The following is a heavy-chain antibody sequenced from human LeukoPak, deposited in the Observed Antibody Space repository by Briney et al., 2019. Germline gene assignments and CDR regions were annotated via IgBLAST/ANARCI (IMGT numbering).Heavy chain of an antibody. Sequence: SETLSLTCTVSGGSISSYYWSWIRQPAGKGLEWIGRIYTSGSTNHNPSLKSRVTMSVDTSKNQFSLKLSSVTAADTAVYYCARVRELMGVDAFDIWGQGTMVTVSS. CDR1: GGSISSYY. CDR2: IYTSGST. J-gene: IGHJ3*02. CDR3: ARVRELMGVDAFDI. V-gene: IGHV4-4*07. D-gene: IGHD1-26*01.